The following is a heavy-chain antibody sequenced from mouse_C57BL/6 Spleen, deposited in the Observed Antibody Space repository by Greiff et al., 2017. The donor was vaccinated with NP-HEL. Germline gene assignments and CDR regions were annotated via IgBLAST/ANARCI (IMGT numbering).Heavy chain of an antibody. CDR2: IYPGSGST. J-gene: IGHJ4*01. Sequence: VQLQQPGAELVKPGASVKMSCKASGYTFTSYWITWVKQRPGQGLEWIGDIYPGSGSTNYNEKFKSKATLTVDTSSSTAYMQLSSLTSEDSAVYYCARIGDYGDLYYYAMDYWGQGTSVTVSS. CDR1: GYTFTSYW. V-gene: IGHV1-55*01. D-gene: IGHD2-4*01. CDR3: ARIGDYGDLYYYAMDY.